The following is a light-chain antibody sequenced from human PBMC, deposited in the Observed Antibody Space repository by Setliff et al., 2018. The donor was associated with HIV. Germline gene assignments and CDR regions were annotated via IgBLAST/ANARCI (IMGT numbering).Light chain of an antibody. J-gene: IGLJ1*01. Sequence: QSVLTQPPSVSAAPGQKVTISCSGSRSNIGNNYVSWYQQLPGTAPKLLIYDNSKRPSGIPDRFSGSKSGTSATLAITGLQTGDEADFYCGTWDSSLSAYVFGSGTK. V-gene: IGLV1-51*01. CDR3: GTWDSSLSAYV. CDR1: RSNIGNNY. CDR2: DNS.